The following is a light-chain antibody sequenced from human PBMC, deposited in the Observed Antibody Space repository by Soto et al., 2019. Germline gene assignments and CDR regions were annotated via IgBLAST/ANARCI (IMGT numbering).Light chain of an antibody. CDR3: VQRTTRPWT. CDR2: DAS. CDR1: QSVSSH. V-gene: IGKV3-11*01. Sequence: EIVLTQSPGTLSLSPGERATLSCRASQSVSSHLAWYQHKPCQAPRLLIYDASNRATGIPARFSGSGSGTAVTYTISSLDEEGFDIYQFVQRTTRPWTFGQGRKV. J-gene: IGKJ1*01.